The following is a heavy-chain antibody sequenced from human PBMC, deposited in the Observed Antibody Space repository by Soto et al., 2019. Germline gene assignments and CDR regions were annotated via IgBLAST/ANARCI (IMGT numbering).Heavy chain of an antibody. CDR1: GFTFSSYD. J-gene: IGHJ5*02. CDR3: ARKEGFNWNYAWFDP. D-gene: IGHD1-7*01. V-gene: IGHV3-23*01. Sequence: EVQLLQSGGGLVQPGGSLRLSCAASGFTFSSYDMSWVRQAPGKGLEWVSGISYSGGSTNYADSVKGRFTISRDNPENTLYLQMNSLRAEDTAVYYCARKEGFNWNYAWFDPWGQGTLVTVSS. CDR2: ISYSGGST.